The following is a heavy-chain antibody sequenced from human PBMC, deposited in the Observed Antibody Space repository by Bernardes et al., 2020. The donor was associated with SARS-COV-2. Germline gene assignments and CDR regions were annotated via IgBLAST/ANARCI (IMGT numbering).Heavy chain of an antibody. D-gene: IGHD1-7*01. V-gene: IGHV1-24*01. Sequence: ASVKVSCKVSGYTLTELSMHWVRQAPGKGLEWMGGFDPEDGETIYAQKFQGRVTMTEDTSTDTAYMELSSLRSEDTAVYYCATAASVTGTTSHYYYYYGMDVWGQGTTVTVSS. CDR1: GYTLTELS. CDR3: ATAASVTGTTSHYYYYYGMDV. CDR2: FDPEDGET. J-gene: IGHJ6*02.